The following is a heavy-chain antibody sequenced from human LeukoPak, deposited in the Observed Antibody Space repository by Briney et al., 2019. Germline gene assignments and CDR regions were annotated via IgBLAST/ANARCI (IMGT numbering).Heavy chain of an antibody. CDR3: ARDRREFDY. V-gene: IGHV3-9*03. J-gene: IGHJ4*02. CDR1: GFTFDDYA. Sequence: PGGSLRLSCAASGFTFDDYAMHWVRQAPGKGLEWVSGISWNSGSIGYADSVKGRFTISRDNAKNSLYLQMNSLRAEDMALYYCARDRREFDYWGQGTLVTVSS. CDR2: ISWNSGSI.